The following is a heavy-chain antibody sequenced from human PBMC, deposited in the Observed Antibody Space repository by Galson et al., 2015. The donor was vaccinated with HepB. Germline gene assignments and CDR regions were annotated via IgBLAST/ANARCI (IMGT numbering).Heavy chain of an antibody. Sequence: SVKVSCKASGGTFSSYAISWVRQAPGQGLEWMGRIIPILGIANYAQKFQGRVTITADKSTSTAYMELSSLRSEDTAVYYCARVGNGQQLKRVGWFDPWGQGTLVTVSS. CDR2: IIPILGIA. D-gene: IGHD6-13*01. J-gene: IGHJ5*02. CDR1: GGTFSSYA. V-gene: IGHV1-69*04. CDR3: ARVGNGQQLKRVGWFDP.